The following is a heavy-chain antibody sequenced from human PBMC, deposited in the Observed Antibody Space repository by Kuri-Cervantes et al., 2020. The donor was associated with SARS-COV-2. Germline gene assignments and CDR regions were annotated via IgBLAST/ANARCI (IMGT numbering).Heavy chain of an antibody. V-gene: IGHV3-7*01. CDR2: IKQDGSEK. J-gene: IGHJ4*02. CDR1: RFTCSSYW. D-gene: IGHD2-15*01. CDR3: ARDLYCSGGSCYSLGFDY. Sequence: ETLSLTCAASRFTCSSYWMSWVRQAPGKGLEWVANIKQDGSEKYYVDSVKGRFTISRDNAKNSLYLQMNSLRAEDTAVYYCARDLYCSGGSCYSLGFDYWGQGTLVTVSS.